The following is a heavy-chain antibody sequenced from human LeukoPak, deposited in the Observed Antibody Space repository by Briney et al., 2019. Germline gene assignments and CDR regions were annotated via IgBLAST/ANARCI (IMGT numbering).Heavy chain of an antibody. D-gene: IGHD3-10*01. CDR1: GFTFITYS. J-gene: IGHJ1*01. Sequence: GGSLRLSCAASGFTFITYSMNWVRQAPGKGLEWVSYISSSSSTIYYADSVKGRFTISRDNAKNSLFLQMNSLRAEDTAVYYCARGGSGSYYNLPQHWGQGTLVTVSS. CDR3: ARGGSGSYYNLPQH. CDR2: ISSSSSTI. V-gene: IGHV3-48*04.